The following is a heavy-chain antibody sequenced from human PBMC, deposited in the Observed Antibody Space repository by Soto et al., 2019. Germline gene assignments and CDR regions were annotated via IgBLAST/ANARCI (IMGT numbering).Heavy chain of an antibody. V-gene: IGHV5-51*01. CDR1: GYSFTSYW. CDR3: SRLRLVGRDYYYYMDV. D-gene: IGHD6-19*01. CDR2: IYPGDSDT. J-gene: IGHJ6*03. Sequence: GESLKISCQGSGYSFTSYWIGWVRQMPGKGLEWMGIIYPGDSDTRYSPSFQGQVTISADKSISTAYLQWSSLKASDTAMYYCSRLRLVGRDYYYYMDVWGKGTTVTVSS.